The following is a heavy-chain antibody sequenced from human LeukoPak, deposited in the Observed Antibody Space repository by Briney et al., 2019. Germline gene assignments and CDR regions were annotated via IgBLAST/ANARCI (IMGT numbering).Heavy chain of an antibody. Sequence: PSETLSLTCTVSGGSINSYYWTWIRQPPGKGLERIGYISYSGSTNYNPSLKSRVTISEDTSKTQFHLRLRSVTAADTAVYYCAAGGYYGSGAFHIWGQGTTVTVSS. CDR3: AAGGYYGSGAFHI. V-gene: IGHV4-59*01. J-gene: IGHJ3*02. CDR2: ISYSGST. CDR1: GGSINSYY. D-gene: IGHD3-10*01.